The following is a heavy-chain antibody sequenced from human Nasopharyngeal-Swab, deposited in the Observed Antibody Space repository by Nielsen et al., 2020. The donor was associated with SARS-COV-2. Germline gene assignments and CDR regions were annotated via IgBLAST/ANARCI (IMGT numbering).Heavy chain of an antibody. J-gene: IGHJ5*02. D-gene: IGHD3-10*01. CDR3: AREPGDGVSWFDP. Sequence: ASVKVSCKASGYTFTGYYMHWVRQAPGQGLEWMGRINPNSGGTNYAQKSQGRVTMTRDTSISTAYMELSSLRSEDTAVYYCAREPGDGVSWFDPWGQGTLVTVSS. V-gene: IGHV1-2*06. CDR1: GYTFTGYY. CDR2: INPNSGGT.